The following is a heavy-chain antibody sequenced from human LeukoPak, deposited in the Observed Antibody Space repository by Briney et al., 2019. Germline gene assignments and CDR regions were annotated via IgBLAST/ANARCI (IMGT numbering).Heavy chain of an antibody. CDR3: ARDRSWGSSGRSHAMGY. V-gene: IGHV3-21*01. CDR2: ISSSSSYI. D-gene: IGHD6-19*01. CDR1: GFTFSSYS. Sequence: GGSLRLSCAASGFTFSSYSMNWVRQAPGKGLEWVSSISSSSSYIYYADSVKGRFTISRDNAKNSLYLQMNSLRAEDTAVYYCARDRSWGSSGRSHAMGYWGQGTLVTVSS. J-gene: IGHJ4*02.